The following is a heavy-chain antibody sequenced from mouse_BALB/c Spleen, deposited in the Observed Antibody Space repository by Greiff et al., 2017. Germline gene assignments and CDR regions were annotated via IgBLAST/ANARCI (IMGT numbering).Heavy chain of an antibody. CDR3: ARDRDRNRGWFAY. Sequence: EVQLVESGGGLVKPGGSLKLSCAASGFTFSDYYMYWVRQTPEKRLEWVATISDGGSYIYYPDSVKGRFTISRDNAKNNLYLQMSSLKSEDTAMYYCARDRDRNRGWFAYWGQGTLVTVSA. CDR2: ISDGGSYI. CDR1: GFTFSDYY. J-gene: IGHJ3*01. D-gene: IGHD2-14*01. V-gene: IGHV5-4*02.